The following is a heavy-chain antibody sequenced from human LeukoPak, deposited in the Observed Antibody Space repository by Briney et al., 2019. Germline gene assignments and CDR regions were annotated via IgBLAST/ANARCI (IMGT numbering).Heavy chain of an antibody. D-gene: IGHD2-15*01. CDR1: GFTFSSYG. J-gene: IGHJ4*02. CDR2: IRYDGNNK. Sequence: SGGSLRLSCAASGFTFSSYGIHWVRQAPGKGLEWVAFIRYDGNNKYYADSVQGRFTISRDNAKNSIYLQMNGLTAEDTAVYYCARTYGSGSLDYGGQGTLVTVSS. V-gene: IGHV3-30*02. CDR3: ARTYGSGSLDY.